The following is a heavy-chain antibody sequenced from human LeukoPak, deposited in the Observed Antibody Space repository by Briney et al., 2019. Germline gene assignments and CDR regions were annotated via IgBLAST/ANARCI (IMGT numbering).Heavy chain of an antibody. V-gene: IGHV3-23*01. CDR3: AKGLGDSCYSALDY. Sequence: GGSLRLSCAASGFTFSSYAMSWLRQAPGKGLEWVSGISSSGTSTYYADFVKGRITISRDNSKNTLYVQMNSLRAEDTAVYYCAKGLGDSCYSALDYWGQGTLVTVSS. D-gene: IGHD2-15*01. CDR1: GFTFSSYA. J-gene: IGHJ4*02. CDR2: ISSSGTST.